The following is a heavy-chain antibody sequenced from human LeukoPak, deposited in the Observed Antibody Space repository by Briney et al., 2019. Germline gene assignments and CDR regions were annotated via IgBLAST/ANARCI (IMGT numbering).Heavy chain of an antibody. V-gene: IGHV1-69*04. CDR1: GGTFSSYA. D-gene: IGHD6-19*01. J-gene: IGHJ4*02. CDR2: IIPILGIA. CDR3: ARGIDSSGVDY. Sequence: SVKVSCKASGGTFSSYAISWVRQAPGQGLEWMGRIIPILGIANYAQKFQGRVTITADKSTSTAYMELSSLRSEDTAVYYCARGIDSSGVDYWGQGTLVTVSS.